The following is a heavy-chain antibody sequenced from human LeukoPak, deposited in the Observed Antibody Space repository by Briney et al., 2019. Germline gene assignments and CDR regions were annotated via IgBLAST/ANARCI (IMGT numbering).Heavy chain of an antibody. Sequence: GASVKVSCKASGGTFSNYAINWVRQAPGQGLEWMGGIIPIFGTANYEQKFQGRVTITADESTSTAYMELSSLRSEDTAVYYCAQDYYDSSGPPGYYFDYWGQGTLVTVSS. D-gene: IGHD3-22*01. V-gene: IGHV1-69*13. J-gene: IGHJ4*02. CDR2: IIPIFGTA. CDR3: AQDYYDSSGPPGYYFDY. CDR1: GGTFSNYA.